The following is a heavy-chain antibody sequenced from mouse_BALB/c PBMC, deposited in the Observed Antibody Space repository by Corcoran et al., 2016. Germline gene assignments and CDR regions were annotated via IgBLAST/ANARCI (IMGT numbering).Heavy chain of an antibody. CDR3: ARKVDSDGSPYFFDY. CDR1: GYTFSSYW. Sequence: QVQLQQSGAELMKPGASVKISCKATGYTFSSYWIEWVKQRPGHGLEWSGEILPGSGSTNYNEKFTGQATFTADTSSNTAYMQLSSLTSEDVAVYYLARKVDSDGSPYFFDYWYQGTTPTVSS. V-gene: IGHV1-9*01. D-gene: IGHD2-4*01. CDR2: ILPGSGST. J-gene: IGHJ2*01.